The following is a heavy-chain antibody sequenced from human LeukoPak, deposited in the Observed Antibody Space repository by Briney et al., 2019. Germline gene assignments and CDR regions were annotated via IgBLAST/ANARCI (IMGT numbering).Heavy chain of an antibody. CDR3: AREWRGAFFDY. D-gene: IGHD1-26*01. J-gene: IGHJ4*02. V-gene: IGHV4-59*01. CDR1: GGPINNYY. CDR2: VYYSGST. Sequence: PSETLSLTCNVSGGPINNYYWGWLRQSPGKVLEWIASVYYSGSTDYNPPLKSRVTISLDKSKNHFSLSLTSVTAADTAVYYCAREWRGAFFDYWGQGTPVTVSS.